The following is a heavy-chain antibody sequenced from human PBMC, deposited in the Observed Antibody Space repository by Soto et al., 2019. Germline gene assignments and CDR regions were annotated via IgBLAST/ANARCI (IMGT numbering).Heavy chain of an antibody. Sequence: GGSLRLSCAASGFTFSSYSMNWVRQAPGKGLEWVSYISSSSSTIYYADSVKGRFTISRDNAKNSLYLQMNSLRAEDTAVYYCAREHSGGGAISGERYYYYYYYMDVWGKGTTVTVSS. CDR1: GFTFSSYS. D-gene: IGHD3-3*01. V-gene: IGHV3-48*01. CDR2: ISSSSSTI. J-gene: IGHJ6*03. CDR3: AREHSGGGAISGERYYYYYYYMDV.